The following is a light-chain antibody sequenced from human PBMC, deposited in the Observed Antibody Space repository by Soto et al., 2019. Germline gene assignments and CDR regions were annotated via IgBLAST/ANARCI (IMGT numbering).Light chain of an antibody. CDR1: QGISSY. V-gene: IGKV1-9*01. Sequence: DIQLTQSPSFLSASVGDRVTITCRASQGISSYLAWYQQKPGKAPKLLIYAASTLQSGVPSRFSGSGSGTELTLTISSLQPEDFATYYCLQLNSHPPITFCQGTRLEIK. CDR2: AAS. CDR3: LQLNSHPPIT. J-gene: IGKJ5*01.